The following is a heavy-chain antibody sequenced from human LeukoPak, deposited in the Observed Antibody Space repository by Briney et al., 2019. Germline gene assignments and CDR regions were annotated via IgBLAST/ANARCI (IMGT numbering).Heavy chain of an antibody. D-gene: IGHD1-14*01. J-gene: IGHJ4*02. CDR3: ATYRQSSFDD. V-gene: IGHV3-21*01. CDR1: GFTFFNYW. CDR2: IGSYNEYI. Sequence: GGSLRLSCAASGFTFFNYWMSWVRQAPGQGLEWVSSIGSYNEYIHYADSVKGRFTISRDDAKNSLYLQMNSLRVEDTVVYYCATYRQSSFDDWGQGTLVTVSS.